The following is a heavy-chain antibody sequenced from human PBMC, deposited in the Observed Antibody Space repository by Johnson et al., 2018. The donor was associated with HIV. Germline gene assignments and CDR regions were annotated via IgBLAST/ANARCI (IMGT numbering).Heavy chain of an antibody. V-gene: IGHV3-30-3*01. CDR2: ISYDGSNK. J-gene: IGHJ3*02. CDR3: ARDGYSRGWYGNDAFDI. CDR1: GFTFSSYA. Sequence: QMHLVESGGGVVQPGRSLRLSCAASGFTFSSYAMHWVRQAPGKGLEWVALISYDGSNKYYADSVRGRFTISRDNAKNSLYLQMNSLRAEDTAVYYCARDGYSRGWYGNDAFDIWGQGTMVTVSS. D-gene: IGHD6-19*01.